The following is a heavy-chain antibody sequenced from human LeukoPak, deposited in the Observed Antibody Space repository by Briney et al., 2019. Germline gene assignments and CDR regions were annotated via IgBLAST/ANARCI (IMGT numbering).Heavy chain of an antibody. D-gene: IGHD3-22*01. CDR3: ARDRGDSSSDYYYGMDV. Sequence: PSETLSLSCTVSGGSISSYYWNWIRQPPGKGLEWIGYIYYSGSTNYNPSPKSRVTISVDTSKNQFSLKLSSVTAADTAVYYCARDRGDSSSDYYYGMDVWGQGTTVTVSS. CDR2: IYYSGST. CDR1: GGSISSYY. J-gene: IGHJ6*02. V-gene: IGHV4-59*01.